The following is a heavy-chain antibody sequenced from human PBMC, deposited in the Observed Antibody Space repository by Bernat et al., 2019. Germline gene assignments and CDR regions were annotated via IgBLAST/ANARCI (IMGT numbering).Heavy chain of an antibody. J-gene: IGHJ4*02. D-gene: IGHD2-15*01. Sequence: QLQLQESGPGLVKPSETLSLTCTVSGGSISSGSYYWGWIRQPPGKGLEWIGNIYYSGSTYYNPSLKSRVTISVDTSKNQFSLKLTSVTAADTAVYYCARQFGYCSGGSCRHFDYWGQGTTVTVSS. CDR2: IYYSGST. V-gene: IGHV4-39*01. CDR3: ARQFGYCSGGSCRHFDY. CDR1: GGSISSGSYY.